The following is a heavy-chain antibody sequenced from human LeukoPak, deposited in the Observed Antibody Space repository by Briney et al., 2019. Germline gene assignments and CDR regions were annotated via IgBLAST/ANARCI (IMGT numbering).Heavy chain of an antibody. D-gene: IGHD6-25*01. CDR3: AREGDSSGVGWFDP. Sequence: SETLSLTCTVSGYSTSSGYYWGWIRQPPGKGLEWIGSIYHSGRTYYNPSLKSRVTISVDTSKNQFSLKLSSVTAADTAVYYCAREGDSSGVGWFDPWGQGTLVTVSS. CDR2: IYHSGRT. V-gene: IGHV4-38-2*02. CDR1: GYSTSSGYY. J-gene: IGHJ5*02.